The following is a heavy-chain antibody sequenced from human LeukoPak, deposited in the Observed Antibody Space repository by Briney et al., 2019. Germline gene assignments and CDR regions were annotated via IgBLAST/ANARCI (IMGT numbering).Heavy chain of an antibody. CDR2: IYSGGST. CDR1: GFTVSSNY. CDR3: ARDGGNYYDSSGYSYFDY. V-gene: IGHV3-66*01. J-gene: IGHJ4*02. D-gene: IGHD3-22*01. Sequence: GGSLRFSCAASGFTVSSNYISWVRQAPGKGLEWVSVIYSGGSTYHADSVKGRFTISRDNSKNTLYLQMNSLRAEDTAVYYCARDGGNYYDSSGYSYFDYWGQGTLVTVSS.